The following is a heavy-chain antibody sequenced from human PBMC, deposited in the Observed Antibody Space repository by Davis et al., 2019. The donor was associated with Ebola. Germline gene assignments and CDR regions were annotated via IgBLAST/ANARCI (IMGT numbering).Heavy chain of an antibody. CDR3: ARGGKTSGWYYYFDY. Sequence: SETLSLTCTVSGGSISSYYWSWIRQPPGKGLEWIGYTYYSGSTNYNPSLKSRVTIPVDTSKNQFSLKLNSVTAADSAVYYCARGGKTSGWYYYFDYWGQGTLVTVSS. CDR1: GGSISSYY. V-gene: IGHV4-59*01. J-gene: IGHJ4*02. D-gene: IGHD6-19*01. CDR2: TYYSGST.